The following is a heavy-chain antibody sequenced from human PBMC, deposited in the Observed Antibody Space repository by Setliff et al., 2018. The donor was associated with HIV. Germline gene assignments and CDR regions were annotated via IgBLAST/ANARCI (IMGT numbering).Heavy chain of an antibody. D-gene: IGHD2-21*01. CDR3: ARVAGIPWFDP. V-gene: IGHV4-34*01. CDR1: GGSFPVYS. Sequence: SQTLSLPCAVYGGSFPVYSWTWIRQSPIKGLEWIGEVDHSGSATYNPSLKSRVAISMDTSKKQFSLRLKSVTAADTAVYYCARVAGIPWFDPWSQGTLVTVSS. CDR2: VDHSGSA. J-gene: IGHJ5*02.